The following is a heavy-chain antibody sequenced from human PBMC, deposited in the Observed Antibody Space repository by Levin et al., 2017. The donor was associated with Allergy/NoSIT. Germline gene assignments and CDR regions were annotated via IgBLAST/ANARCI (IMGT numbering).Heavy chain of an antibody. CDR1: GFTVSSNY. J-gene: IGHJ3*02. Sequence: GESLKISCAASGFTVSSNYMSWVRQAPGKGLEWVSVIYSGGNTYYAASVKGRFTISRDNSKNTLYFQMNSLRAEDTAVYYCARMDCSGGSCYPDAFDIWGQGTMVTVSS. D-gene: IGHD2-15*01. V-gene: IGHV3-53*01. CDR3: ARMDCSGGSCYPDAFDI. CDR2: IYSGGNT.